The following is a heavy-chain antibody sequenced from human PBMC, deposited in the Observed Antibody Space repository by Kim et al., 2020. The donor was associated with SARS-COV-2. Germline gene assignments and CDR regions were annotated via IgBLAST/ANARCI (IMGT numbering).Heavy chain of an antibody. J-gene: IGHJ5*02. D-gene: IGHD3-16*01. CDR1: GFTFSSYE. Sequence: GGTLRLSCAASGFTFSSYEMNWVRQAPGKGLEWVSYISSSGSTIYYADSVKGRFTISRDNAKNSLYLQMNSLRAEDTAVYYCAREGGYAQGFDPWGQGTLVTVSS. V-gene: IGHV3-48*03. CDR3: AREGGYAQGFDP. CDR2: ISSSGSTI.